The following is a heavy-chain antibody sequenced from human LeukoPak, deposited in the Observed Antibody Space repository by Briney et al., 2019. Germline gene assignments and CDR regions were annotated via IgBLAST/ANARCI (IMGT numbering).Heavy chain of an antibody. CDR3: AKGTGTTFSDAFDI. CDR1: GFPFSSYG. V-gene: IGHV3-30*02. CDR2: IRYDGSNK. D-gene: IGHD1-7*01. Sequence: GGSLRLSCAASGFPFSSYGMHWVRPAPGKGLEWVAFIRYDGSNKYYADSVKGRFTISRDNSKNTLYLQMNSLRAEDTAVYYCAKGTGTTFSDAFDIWGQGTMVTVSS. J-gene: IGHJ3*02.